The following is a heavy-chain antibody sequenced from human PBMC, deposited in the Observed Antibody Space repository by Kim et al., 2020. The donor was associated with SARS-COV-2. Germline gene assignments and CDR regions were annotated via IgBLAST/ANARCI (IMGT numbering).Heavy chain of an antibody. J-gene: IGHJ5*02. CDR2: IKSDGSDT. Sequence: GGSLRLSCEASGFTFSSYWMNWVRQGTGKGLVWVSRIKSDGSDTHYADSVKGRFTISRDNAKNTLHLQLNSLGAEDTAIYYCARGSFQLGFDPWGQGTLVTVST. CDR3: ARGSFQLGFDP. D-gene: IGHD6-13*01. V-gene: IGHV3-74*01. CDR1: GFTFSSYW.